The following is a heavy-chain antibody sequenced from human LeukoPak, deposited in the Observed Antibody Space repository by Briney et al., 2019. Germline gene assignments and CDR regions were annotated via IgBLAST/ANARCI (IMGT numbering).Heavy chain of an antibody. J-gene: IGHJ4*02. D-gene: IGHD2-2*01. CDR1: GGTFSSYA. CDR2: IIPIFGTA. CDR3: ARRLRDIVVVPAAMSVDY. Sequence: SVKVSCKASGGTFSSYAISWVRQAPGQGLEWMGGIIPIFGTANYAQKFQGRVTITTDESTSTAYMELSSRRSEDTAVYYCARRLRDIVVVPAAMSVDYWGQGTLVTVSS. V-gene: IGHV1-69*05.